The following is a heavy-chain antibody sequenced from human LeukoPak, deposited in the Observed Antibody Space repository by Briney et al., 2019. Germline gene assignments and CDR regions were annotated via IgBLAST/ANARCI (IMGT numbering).Heavy chain of an antibody. J-gene: IGHJ4*02. CDR3: AREGDEWLFPDY. Sequence: GGSLRLSCAASGFTFSSYAMHWVRQAPGKGLEWVAVISYDGSNKYYADSVKGRFTISRDNSKNTLYLQMNSLRAEDTAVCYCAREGDEWLFPDYWGQGTLVTVSS. CDR2: ISYDGSNK. CDR1: GFTFSSYA. V-gene: IGHV3-30-3*01. D-gene: IGHD3-3*01.